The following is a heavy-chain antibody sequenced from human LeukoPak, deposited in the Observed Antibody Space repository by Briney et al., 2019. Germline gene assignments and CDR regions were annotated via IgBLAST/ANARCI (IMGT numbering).Heavy chain of an antibody. D-gene: IGHD2-15*01. CDR1: GYTFTGYY. V-gene: IGHV1-2*02. CDR2: INPNSGGT. Sequence: GASVKVSCKASGYTFTGYYMHWVRQAPGQGLEWMGWINPNSGGTNYAQKLQGRVTMTRDTSVSTAYMELSRLRSDDTAVYYCARESTSAVVVVAATGDSPSDYMDVWGKGTTVTVSS. CDR3: ARESTSAVVVVAATGDSPSDYMDV. J-gene: IGHJ6*03.